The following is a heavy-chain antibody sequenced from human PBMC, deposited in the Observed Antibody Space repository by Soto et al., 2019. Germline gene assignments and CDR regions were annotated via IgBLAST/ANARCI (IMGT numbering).Heavy chain of an antibody. V-gene: IGHV1-69*01. CDR2: IIPIFGTA. Sequence: QVQLVQSGAEVKKPGSSVKVSCKASGGTFSSYAISWVRQAPGQGLEWMGGIIPIFGTANYAQKFQGRVTITDDESTSTAYMELSSLRSEDTAVYYCARDDELSGAVHYYYYGMDVWGQGTTVTVSS. J-gene: IGHJ6*02. CDR1: GGTFSSYA. CDR3: ARDDELSGAVHYYYYGMDV. D-gene: IGHD3-16*02.